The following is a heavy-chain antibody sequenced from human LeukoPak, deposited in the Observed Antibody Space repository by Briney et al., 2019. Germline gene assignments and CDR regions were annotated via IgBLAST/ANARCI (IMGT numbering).Heavy chain of an antibody. D-gene: IGHD3-22*01. CDR2: ISAYNGNT. CDR3: ASFLNYYYDSSGYYDY. Sequence: ASVNVSCKASGYTFTSYGISWVRQAPGQGLEWMGWISAYNGNTNYAQKFQGRVTITADESTSTAYMELSSLRSEDTAVYYCASFLNYYYDSSGYYDYWGQGTLVTVSS. V-gene: IGHV1-18*01. CDR1: GYTFTSYG. J-gene: IGHJ4*02.